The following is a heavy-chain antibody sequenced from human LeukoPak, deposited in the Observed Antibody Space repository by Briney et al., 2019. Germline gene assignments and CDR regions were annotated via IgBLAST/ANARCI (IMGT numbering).Heavy chain of an antibody. D-gene: IGHD2-2*01. V-gene: IGHV1-18*01. CDR1: GYTFTSYG. Sequence: ASVKVSCKASGYTFTSYGISWVRQAPGQGLEWMGWISAYNGNTNYPQKLQGRVTMTTDTSTSTAHMELRSLRSNDTAVYYCARDRTVVVPGAYDYWGQGTLVTVSS. CDR2: ISAYNGNT. J-gene: IGHJ4*02. CDR3: ARDRTVVVPGAYDY.